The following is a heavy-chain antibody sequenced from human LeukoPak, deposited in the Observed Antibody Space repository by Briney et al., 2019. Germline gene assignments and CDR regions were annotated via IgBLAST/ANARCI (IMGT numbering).Heavy chain of an antibody. V-gene: IGHV4-30-2*01. Sequence: SETLSLTCTVSGGSLSSGGHSWSWIRQPPGKGLEWIGYIYHSGSGSTYYNPSPKSRVTISIDKSKNQFSLKLNSVTAADTAVYYCARINDFWSGPTLDVWGQGTTVTVSS. CDR2: IYHSGSGST. D-gene: IGHD3-3*01. CDR1: GGSLSSGGHS. CDR3: ARINDFWSGPTLDV. J-gene: IGHJ6*02.